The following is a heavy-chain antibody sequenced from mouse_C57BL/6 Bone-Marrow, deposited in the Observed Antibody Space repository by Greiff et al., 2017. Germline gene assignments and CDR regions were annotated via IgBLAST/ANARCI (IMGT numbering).Heavy chain of an antibody. CDR1: GFTFSSYG. D-gene: IGHD2-3*01. CDR3: AGDGYYAWFAY. J-gene: IGHJ3*01. Sequence: EVMLVESGGDLVKPGGSLKLSCAASGFTFSSYGMSWVRQTPDKRLEWVATIGSGGSYTYYPDSVKGRFTISRDNAKNTLYLQMSSLKSEDTAMYYYAGDGYYAWFAYWGQGTLVTVSA. CDR2: IGSGGSYT. V-gene: IGHV5-6*01.